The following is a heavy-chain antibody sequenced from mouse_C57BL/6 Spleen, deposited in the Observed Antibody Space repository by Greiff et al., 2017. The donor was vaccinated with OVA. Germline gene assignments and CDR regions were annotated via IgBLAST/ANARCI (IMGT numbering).Heavy chain of an antibody. V-gene: IGHV1-66*01. D-gene: IGHD1-1*01. CDR2: IYPGSGNT. J-gene: IGHJ1*03. CDR1: GYSFTSYY. CDR3: ARGDGSRNWYFDV. Sequence: QVQLKQSGPELVKPGASVKISCKASGYSFTSYYIHWVKQRPGQGLEWIGWIYPGSGNTKYNEKFKGKATLTADTSSSTAYMQLSSLTSEDSAVYYCARGDGSRNWYFDVWGTGTTVTVSS.